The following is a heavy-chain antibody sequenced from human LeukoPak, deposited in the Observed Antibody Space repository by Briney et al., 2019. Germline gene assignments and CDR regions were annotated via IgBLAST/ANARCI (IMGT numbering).Heavy chain of an antibody. CDR1: GFIVSNNY. V-gene: IGHV3-30*18. Sequence: PGGSLRLSCVASGFIVSNNYMSWVRQAPGKGLEGVAVRSCEVSNKYYADSVKGRFTISRDNSKNTLYLQMNSLRAEDTAVYYCAKVPTTVVTPRSHAFDIWGQGTMVTVSS. CDR3: AKVPTTVVTPRSHAFDI. CDR2: RSCEVSNK. D-gene: IGHD4-23*01. J-gene: IGHJ3*02.